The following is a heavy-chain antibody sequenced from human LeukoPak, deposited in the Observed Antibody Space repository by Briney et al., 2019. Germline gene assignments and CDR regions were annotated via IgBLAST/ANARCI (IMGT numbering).Heavy chain of an antibody. V-gene: IGHV4-34*01. Sequence: SETLSLTCAVYGGSFSGYYWSWIRQPPGKGLEWIGEINHGGSTNYNPSLKSRVTISVDTSKNQFSLKLSSVTAADTAVYYCARGPTYYDFWSGYYSWFDPWGQGTLVTVSS. CDR1: GGSFSGYY. CDR3: ARGPTYYDFWSGYYSWFDP. D-gene: IGHD3-3*01. CDR2: INHGGST. J-gene: IGHJ5*02.